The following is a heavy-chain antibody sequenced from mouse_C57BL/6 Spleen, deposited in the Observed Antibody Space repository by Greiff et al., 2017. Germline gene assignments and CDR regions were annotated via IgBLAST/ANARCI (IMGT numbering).Heavy chain of an antibody. Sequence: QVPLQQSGAELVKPGASVKISCKASGYAFSSYWMNWVKQRPGKGLEWIGQIYPGDGDTNYNGKFKGKATLTADKSSSTAYMQLSSLTSEDSAVYFCARGAIYYGNLYYAMDYWGQGTSVTVSS. D-gene: IGHD2-1*01. CDR3: ARGAIYYGNLYYAMDY. V-gene: IGHV1-80*01. J-gene: IGHJ4*01. CDR1: GYAFSSYW. CDR2: IYPGDGDT.